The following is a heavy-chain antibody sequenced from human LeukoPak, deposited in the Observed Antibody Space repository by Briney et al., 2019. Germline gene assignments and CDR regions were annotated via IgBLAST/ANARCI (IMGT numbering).Heavy chain of an antibody. CDR2: VYYSGTT. V-gene: IGHV4-39*01. CDR1: AASITSSYNY. D-gene: IGHD2-15*01. J-gene: IGHJ5*01. CDR3: ATTHCSGGSCYPLRGWFDS. Sequence: SQTLSLTCTVSAASITSSYNYWGWIRQPPGKAMEWIGSVYYSGTTYFNPSLKGRVLISVNVSKNQFSLKLASVTAADTAVYYCATTHCSGGSCYPLRGWFDSWGQGTLVTVSS.